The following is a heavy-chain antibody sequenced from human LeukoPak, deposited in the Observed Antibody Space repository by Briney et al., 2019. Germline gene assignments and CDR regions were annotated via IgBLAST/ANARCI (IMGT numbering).Heavy chain of an antibody. Sequence: SETLSLTCAVYGGSFSDYYWSWIRQPPGKGLEWIGEINHSGSTNYNPSLKSRVTISVDTSKNQFSLKLSSVTAADTAVYYCARGRAQLLFYGMDVWGQGTTVTVSS. CDR1: GGSFSDYY. CDR3: ARGRAQLLFYGMDV. J-gene: IGHJ6*02. D-gene: IGHD2-2*01. V-gene: IGHV4-34*01. CDR2: INHSGST.